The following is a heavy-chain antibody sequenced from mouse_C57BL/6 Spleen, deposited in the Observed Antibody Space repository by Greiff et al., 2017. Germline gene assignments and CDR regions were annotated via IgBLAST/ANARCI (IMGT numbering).Heavy chain of an antibody. V-gene: IGHV1-64*01. D-gene: IGHD1-1*01. CDR2: IHPNSGST. Sequence: QVQLQQPGAELVKPGASVKLSCKASGYTFTSYWMHWVKQRPGQGLEWIGMIHPNSGSTNYNEKFKSKATLTVDKSSSTAYMQLSSLTSEDSAVYFWARENYGSSYGYFDVWGTGTTVTVSS. J-gene: IGHJ1*03. CDR1: GYTFTSYW. CDR3: ARENYGSSYGYFDV.